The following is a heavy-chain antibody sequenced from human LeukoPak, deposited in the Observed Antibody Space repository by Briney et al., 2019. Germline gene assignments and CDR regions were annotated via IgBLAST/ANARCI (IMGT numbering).Heavy chain of an antibody. CDR2: IWYDGSNK. V-gene: IGHV3-33*01. CDR3: ARNVVPAANYYYYYGMDV. D-gene: IGHD2-2*01. J-gene: IGHJ6*02. Sequence: PGGSLRLSCAASGFTFSSYGMHWVRQAPGTGLEWVGVIWYDGSNKYYADSVKGRFTISRDNSKNTLYLQMNSLRAEDTAVYYCARNVVPAANYYYYYGMDVWGQGTTVTVSS. CDR1: GFTFSSYG.